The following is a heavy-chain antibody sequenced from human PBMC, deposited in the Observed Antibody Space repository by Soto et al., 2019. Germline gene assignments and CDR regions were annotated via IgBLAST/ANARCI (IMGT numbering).Heavy chain of an antibody. Sequence: GGSLRLSCAASGFTFSSYGMHWVRQAPGKGLEWVAVISYDGSNKYYADSVKGRFTISRDNSKNTLYLQMNSLRAEDTAVYYCAKGWSSGYLDYWGQGTLVTVSS. CDR1: GFTFSSYG. D-gene: IGHD3-22*01. CDR3: AKGWSSGYLDY. J-gene: IGHJ4*02. CDR2: ISYDGSNK. V-gene: IGHV3-30*18.